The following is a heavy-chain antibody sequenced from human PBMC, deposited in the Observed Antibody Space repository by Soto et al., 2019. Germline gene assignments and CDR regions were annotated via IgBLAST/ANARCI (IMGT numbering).Heavy chain of an antibody. CDR2: ISSSGSTI. CDR1: GFTFSDYY. J-gene: IGHJ4*02. V-gene: IGHV3-11*01. CDR3: ARMPMVRGVSGPRSWAPPGGPCDY. D-gene: IGHD3-10*01. Sequence: QVQLVESGGGLVKPGGSLRLSCAASGFTFSDYYMSWIRQAPGKGLEWVSYISSSGSTIYYADSVKGRFTISRDNAKNSLYLQMNSLRAEDTAVYYCARMPMVRGVSGPRSWAPPGGPCDYWGQGTLVTVSS.